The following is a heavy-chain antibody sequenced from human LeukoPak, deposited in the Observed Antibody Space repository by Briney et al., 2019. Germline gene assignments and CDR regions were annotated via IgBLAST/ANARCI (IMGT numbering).Heavy chain of an antibody. Sequence: GRSLRLSCAASGFTFSSYAMHWVRQAPGKGLEWVAVISYDGSNKYYADSVKGRFTISRDNSKNTLYLQMNSLRAGDTAVYYCARVGRTVTIQCYFDYWGQGTLVTGSS. CDR2: ISYDGSNK. D-gene: IGHD4-17*01. V-gene: IGHV3-30*04. CDR3: ARVGRTVTIQCYFDY. J-gene: IGHJ4*02. CDR1: GFTFSSYA.